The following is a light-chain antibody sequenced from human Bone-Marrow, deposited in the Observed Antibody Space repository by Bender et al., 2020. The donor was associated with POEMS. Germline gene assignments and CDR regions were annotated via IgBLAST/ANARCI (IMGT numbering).Light chain of an antibody. J-gene: IGLJ2*01. V-gene: IGLV2-14*01. CDR1: STDVGAYNY. CDR2: DLI. CDR3: ASYAGTNVV. Sequence: QSALTQPASVSGSPGQSITISCTGTSTDVGAYNYVSWYQQHPGKTPKLMVYDLIRRPSGVSNRFSGSKSGNTASLTVSGLQAEDEAHYYCASYAGTNVVFGGGTKLTVL.